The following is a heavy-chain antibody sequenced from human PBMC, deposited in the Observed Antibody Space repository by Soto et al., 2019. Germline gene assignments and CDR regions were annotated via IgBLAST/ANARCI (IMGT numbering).Heavy chain of an antibody. D-gene: IGHD3-3*01. CDR2: ISGSGGST. J-gene: IGHJ1*01. CDR3: AKDLGVWSGYYTHTEYFQH. CDR1: GFTFSSYA. V-gene: IGHV3-23*01. Sequence: PGGSLRLSCAASGFTFSSYAMRWVRQAPGKGLEWVSAISGSGGSTYYADSVKGRFTISRDNSKNTLYLQMNSLRAEDTAVYYCAKDLGVWSGYYTHTEYFQHWGQGTLVTVSS.